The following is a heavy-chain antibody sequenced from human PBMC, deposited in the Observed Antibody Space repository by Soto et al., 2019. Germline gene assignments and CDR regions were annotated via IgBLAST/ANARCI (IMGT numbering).Heavy chain of an antibody. J-gene: IGHJ4*02. CDR2: IIPIFGTA. Sequence: SEKVSCKASGGTFSSYAISWVRQAPGQGLEWMGGIIPIFGTANYAQKFQGRVTITADESTSTAYMELSSLRSEDTAVYYCARGRRDGYNWGPYFDYWGQGTLVTVSS. CDR1: GGTFSSYA. V-gene: IGHV1-69*13. CDR3: ARGRRDGYNWGPYFDY. D-gene: IGHD5-12*01.